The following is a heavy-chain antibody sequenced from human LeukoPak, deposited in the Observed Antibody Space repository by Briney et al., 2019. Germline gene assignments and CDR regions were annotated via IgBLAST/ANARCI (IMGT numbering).Heavy chain of an antibody. CDR2: INHSGST. D-gene: IGHD3-22*01. Sequence: SETLSLTCAVYGGSFSGYYWSWIRQPPGKGLEWIGEINHSGSTNYNPSLKSRVTISVDTSKNQFSLRLSSVTAADTAVYYCARAPYYYEAYYFDYWGQGTLVTVSS. CDR1: GGSFSGYY. V-gene: IGHV4-34*01. J-gene: IGHJ4*02. CDR3: ARAPYYYEAYYFDY.